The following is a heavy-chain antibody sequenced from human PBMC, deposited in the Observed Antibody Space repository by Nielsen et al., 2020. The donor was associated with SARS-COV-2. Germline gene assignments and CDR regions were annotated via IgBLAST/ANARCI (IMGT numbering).Heavy chain of an antibody. V-gene: IGHV1-46*01. CDR2: INPNDGST. D-gene: IGHD2-2*01. CDR3: ATPKDIVVVPAAMGYGMDV. Sequence: WVRQAPGQGLEWMGIINPNDGSTNYAQKFQGRLTVTRDTSTSTVHMDLSSPRSEDTAVYYCATPKDIVVVPAAMGYGMDVWGQGTTVTVSS. J-gene: IGHJ6*02.